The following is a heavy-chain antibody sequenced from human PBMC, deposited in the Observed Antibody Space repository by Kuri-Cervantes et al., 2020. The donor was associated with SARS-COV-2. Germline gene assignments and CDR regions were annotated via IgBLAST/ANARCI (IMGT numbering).Heavy chain of an antibody. J-gene: IGHJ5*02. CDR1: GFTFSSYA. CDR3: ARGSSCSSTSCYEVGWFDP. V-gene: IGHV3-30*14. CDR2: ISYDGSNK. Sequence: GESLKISCAASGFTFSSYAMHWVRQAPGKGLEWVAVISYDGSNKYYADSVKGRFTISRDNSKNTLYLQMGSLRAEDMAVYYCARGSSCSSTSCYEVGWFDPWGQGTLVTVSS. D-gene: IGHD2-2*01.